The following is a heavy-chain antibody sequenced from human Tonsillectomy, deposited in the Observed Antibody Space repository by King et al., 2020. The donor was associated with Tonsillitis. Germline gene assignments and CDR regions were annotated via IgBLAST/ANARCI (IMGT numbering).Heavy chain of an antibody. V-gene: IGHV3-23*04. CDR2: VSASGGST. J-gene: IGHJ2*01. Sequence: VQLVSLGEAWYSGGGSLRLSCAASGFTFSSCAMSWVRQAPGKGLEWVSGVSASGGSTYYADSVKGRFTISRDNSKKTLYLQMNSLRAEDTAVYYCAKANGGNSGWYFDLWGRGTLVTVSS. CDR3: AKANGGNSGWYFDL. CDR1: GFTFSSCA. D-gene: IGHD4-23*01.